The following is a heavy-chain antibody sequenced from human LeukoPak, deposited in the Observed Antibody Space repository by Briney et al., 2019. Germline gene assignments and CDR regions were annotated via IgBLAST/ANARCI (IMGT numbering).Heavy chain of an antibody. V-gene: IGHV1-69*05. CDR3: ARSYGSGSFLDY. CDR2: IVPIFGTT. J-gene: IGHJ4*02. CDR1: GGTFSSYA. Sequence: SVKVSCKASGGTFSSYAITWVRQAPGQGLEWMGRIVPIFGTTHYAQNLQGRTTITTDESTGTAYMELSGLRSEDTAVYFCARSYGSGSFLDYWGQGTLVTVSS. D-gene: IGHD3-10*01.